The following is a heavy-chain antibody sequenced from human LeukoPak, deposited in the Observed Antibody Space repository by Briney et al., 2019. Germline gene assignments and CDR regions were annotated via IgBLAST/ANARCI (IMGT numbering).Heavy chain of an antibody. CDR3: ARDPYLYDTSGYYYDGYFDR. V-gene: IGHV3-30*02. J-gene: IGHJ4*02. CDR2: IRNRGTNK. Sequence: TGGSLRLSCEASGFTFSTSTMHWVRQAPGKGLDWVPFIRNRGTNKFYADSVKGRFTISRDNSKNTLYLQMNSLRAEDTAVYYCARDPYLYDTSGYYYDGYFDRWGQGTLVTVSS. D-gene: IGHD3-22*01. CDR1: GFTFSTST.